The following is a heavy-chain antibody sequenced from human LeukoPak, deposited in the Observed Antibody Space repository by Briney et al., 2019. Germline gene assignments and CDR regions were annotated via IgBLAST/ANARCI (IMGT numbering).Heavy chain of an antibody. D-gene: IGHD5-24*01. V-gene: IGHV3-23*01. CDR3: GRYDYNRYVAY. CDR2: ISATGGCT. Sequence: GGSLRLSCAASGFTFSSHAMIWVRQAPGKGLEWVSPISATGGCTYYADSVKGRFTISRDNSKNTLYLQMNSLRADDTAVYFCGRYDYNRYVAYWGQGTLVTVSS. CDR1: GFTFSSHA. J-gene: IGHJ4*02.